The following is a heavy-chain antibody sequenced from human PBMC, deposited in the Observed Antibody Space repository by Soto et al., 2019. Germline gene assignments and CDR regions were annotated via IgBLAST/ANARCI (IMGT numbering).Heavy chain of an antibody. CDR2: INSDGSST. J-gene: IGHJ6*02. CDR1: GFTFSSYW. V-gene: IGHV3-74*01. CDR3: ARDRSNYRRTYYDFLSGYQPAAMVV. Sequence: PRGSLRLSCAASGFTFSSYWMHWVRQAPGKGLVWVSRINSDGSSTGYADSVKGRFTISRDNAKNTLYLHMNSLRAEDTAVYYCARDRSNYRRTYYDFLSGYQPAAMVVWG. D-gene: IGHD3-3*01.